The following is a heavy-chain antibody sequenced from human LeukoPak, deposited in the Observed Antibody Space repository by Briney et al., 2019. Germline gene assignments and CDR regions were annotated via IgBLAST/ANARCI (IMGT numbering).Heavy chain of an antibody. CDR3: AREGVDGSYNY. CDR2: IIPIFGTA. J-gene: IGHJ4*02. CDR1: GGTFSSYA. D-gene: IGHD1-26*01. Sequence: GASVKVSCKASGGTFSSYAISWVRQAPGQGLEWMGGIIPIFGTANYAQKFQGRVTMTRDMSTSTVYMELSSLRSEDTAVYYCAREGVDGSYNYWGQGTLVTVSS. V-gene: IGHV1-69*05.